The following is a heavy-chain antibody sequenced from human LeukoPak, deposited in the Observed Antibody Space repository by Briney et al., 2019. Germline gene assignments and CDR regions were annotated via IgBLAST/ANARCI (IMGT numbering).Heavy chain of an antibody. D-gene: IGHD3-22*01. CDR3: ARGEYYYDSSGTNWFDP. Sequence: GGSLRLSCAASGFTFSSYSTNWVRQAPGKGLEWVSSISSSSSYIYYADSVKGRFTISRDNAKNSLYLQMNSLRAEDTAVYYCARGEYYYDSSGTNWFDPWGQGTLVTVSS. J-gene: IGHJ5*02. CDR1: GFTFSSYS. V-gene: IGHV3-21*01. CDR2: ISSSSSYI.